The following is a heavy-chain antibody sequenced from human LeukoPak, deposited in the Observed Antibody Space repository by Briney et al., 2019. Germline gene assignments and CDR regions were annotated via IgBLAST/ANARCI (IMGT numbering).Heavy chain of an antibody. J-gene: IGHJ4*02. V-gene: IGHV3-23*01. CDR1: GFTFSSYA. Sequence: GRSLRLSCAASGFTFSSYAMSWVRQAPGKGLEWVSAISGSGGSTYYADSVKGRFTISRDNSENTLYLQMNSLRAEDTAVYYCAKGYGSYYDSSDYWGQGTLVTVSS. CDR2: ISGSGGST. D-gene: IGHD3-22*01. CDR3: AKGYGSYYDSSDY.